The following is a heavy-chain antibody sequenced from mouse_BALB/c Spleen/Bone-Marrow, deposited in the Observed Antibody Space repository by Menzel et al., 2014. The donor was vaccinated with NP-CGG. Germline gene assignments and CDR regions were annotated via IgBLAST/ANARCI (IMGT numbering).Heavy chain of an antibody. CDR2: IDPANGNT. V-gene: IGHV14-3*02. CDR3: ASYYYGSSSFAY. J-gene: IGHJ3*01. Sequence: VQLQQSGAELVKPGASVKLSCTASGFNIKDTYMHWVKQRPEQGLGWIGMIDPANGNTKYDPKFQGKATITADTSSNPTYLQLNSLTSEDTAVYYRASYYYGSSSFAYWGQGTLGTVSA. CDR1: GFNIKDTY. D-gene: IGHD1-1*01.